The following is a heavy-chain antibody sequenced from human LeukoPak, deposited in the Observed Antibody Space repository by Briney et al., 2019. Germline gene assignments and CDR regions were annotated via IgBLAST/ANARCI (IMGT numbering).Heavy chain of an antibody. CDR3: AKDNRGGWSGYFDY. D-gene: IGHD6-19*01. CDR1: GFTFSSYG. V-gene: IGHV3-33*06. Sequence: GRSLRLSCAASGFTFSSYGMHWVRQAPGKGLEWVAVIWHDGSAKFYVDSVRGRFSISRDDSKNTLYLQMNSLRAEDTALYYCAKDNRGGWSGYFDYWGRGTLATVSS. CDR2: IWHDGSAK. J-gene: IGHJ4*02.